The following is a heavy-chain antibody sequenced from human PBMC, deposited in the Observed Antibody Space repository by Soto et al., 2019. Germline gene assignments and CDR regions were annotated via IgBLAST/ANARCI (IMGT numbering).Heavy chain of an antibody. CDR3: ARIQHGNDAFDI. V-gene: IGHV4-59*01. Sequence: SETLSLTCTVSGGSISSYYWSWIRQPPGKGLEWIGYIYHSGSTNYNPSLKSRVTISVGTSKNQFSLKLSSVTAADTAVYYCARIQHGNDAFDIWGQGTMVTVSS. CDR1: GGSISSYY. D-gene: IGHD6-13*01. CDR2: IYHSGST. J-gene: IGHJ3*02.